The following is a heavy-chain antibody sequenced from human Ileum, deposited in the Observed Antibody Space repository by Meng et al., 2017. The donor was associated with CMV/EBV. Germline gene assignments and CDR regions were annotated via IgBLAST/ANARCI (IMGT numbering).Heavy chain of an antibody. D-gene: IGHD2-2*01. V-gene: IGHV1-2*02. J-gene: IGHJ5*02. CDR3: ARVDILVVPIAANCFDP. CDR2: INPKNGDT. Sequence: YTFIDYYIHWVRQDPGQGLEWMGWINPKNGDTNYAQKFQGRVTMTRDTSINTADMELSSLKSDDTAVYYCARVDILVVPIAANCFDPWGQGTLVTVSS. CDR1: YTFIDYY.